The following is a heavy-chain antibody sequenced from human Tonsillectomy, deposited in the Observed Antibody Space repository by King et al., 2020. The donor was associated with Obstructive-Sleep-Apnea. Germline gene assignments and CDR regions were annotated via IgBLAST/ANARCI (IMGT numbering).Heavy chain of an antibody. CDR1: GGSISSSSYY. Sequence: LQLQESGPGLVKPSETLSLTCTVSGGSISSSSYYWGWLRQPPGKGLEWIGSIYYSGSTYYNPSLKSLVTISVDTSKNQFSLKLSSVTAADTSVYYCAGCLGYWSSTSCTNWFDPWGQGTLVTVSS. J-gene: IGHJ5*02. V-gene: IGHV4-39*07. CDR3: AGCLGYWSSTSCTNWFDP. D-gene: IGHD2-2*01. CDR2: IYYSGST.